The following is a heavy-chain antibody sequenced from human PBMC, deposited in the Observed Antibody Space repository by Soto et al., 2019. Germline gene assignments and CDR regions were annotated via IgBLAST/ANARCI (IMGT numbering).Heavy chain of an antibody. Sequence: QVQLQESGPGLVKPSGTLSLTCAVSGGSISSSNWWSWVRQPPGKGLEWIGEIYHSGSTNYNPSLKSRVTISVDKSKNQFSLKLSSVTAADTAVYYCARVKYCSSTSCYAVFDYWGQGTLVTVSS. CDR3: ARVKYCSSTSCYAVFDY. CDR1: GGSISSSNW. V-gene: IGHV4-4*02. CDR2: IYHSGST. D-gene: IGHD2-2*01. J-gene: IGHJ4*02.